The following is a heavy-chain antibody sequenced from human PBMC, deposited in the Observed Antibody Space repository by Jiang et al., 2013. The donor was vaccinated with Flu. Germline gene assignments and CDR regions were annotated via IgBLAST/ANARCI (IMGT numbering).Heavy chain of an antibody. J-gene: IGHJ4*02. D-gene: IGHD3-22*01. CDR1: GFTFSSYG. V-gene: IGHV3-33*01. Sequence: VQLVESGGGVVQPGRSLRLSCAASGFTFSSYGMHWVRQAPGKGLEWVAVIWYDGSNKYYADSVKGRFTISRDNSKNTLYLQMNSLRAEDTAVYYCARGADRRDMYYYDSSGYYRWGQGTLVTVSS. CDR2: IWYDGSNK. CDR3: ARGADRRDMYYYDSSGYYR.